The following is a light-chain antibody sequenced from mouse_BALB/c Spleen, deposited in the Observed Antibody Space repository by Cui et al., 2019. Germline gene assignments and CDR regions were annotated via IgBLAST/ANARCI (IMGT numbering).Light chain of an antibody. CDR3: QQWSSYT. CDR2: DTS. J-gene: IGKJ4*01. CDR1: SSVSY. V-gene: IGKV4-55*01. Sequence: QIVLTQSPAIMSASPGDQVTMTCSASSSVSYMYWYQPKPGSSPRLLIYDTSNLASGVPVRFSGSGSGTSYSLTISRMEAEDAATYYCQQWSSYTFGAGTKLEIK.